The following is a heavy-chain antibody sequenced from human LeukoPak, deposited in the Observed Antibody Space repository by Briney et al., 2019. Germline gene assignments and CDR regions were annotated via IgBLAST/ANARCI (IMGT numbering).Heavy chain of an antibody. J-gene: IGHJ4*02. CDR1: GFTFIGHN. CDR3: ARAMSTFGGVRNYFDS. V-gene: IGHV3-48*04. CDR2: VSISSGTI. Sequence: PGGSLRLSCAASGFTFIGHNMNWVRQAPGKGLEWVSFVSISSGTIYYADPVKGRFRISRDNAKSSLDLEMNSLRAEDTAVYYCARAMSTFGGVRNYFDSWGQGTLVTVSS. D-gene: IGHD3-16*01.